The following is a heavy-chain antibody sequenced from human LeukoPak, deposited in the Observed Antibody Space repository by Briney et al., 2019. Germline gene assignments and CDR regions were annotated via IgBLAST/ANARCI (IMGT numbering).Heavy chain of an antibody. J-gene: IGHJ4*02. V-gene: IGHV3-53*01. D-gene: IGHD4-17*01. Sequence: PGGSLRLSCAVSGFTVSDSYMTWVRPAPGKGLEWVSVIYRGGATYYAESVEGGFTISRDNSKNTLYLQMNTLRAEDTALYYCARESVSDYGDFSGLDFWGQGTLVTVSS. CDR2: IYRGGAT. CDR1: GFTVSDSY. CDR3: ARESVSDYGDFSGLDF.